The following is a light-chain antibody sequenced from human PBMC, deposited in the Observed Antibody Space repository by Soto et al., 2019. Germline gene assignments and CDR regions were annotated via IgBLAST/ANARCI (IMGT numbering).Light chain of an antibody. Sequence: QSALTQPRSVSGSPGQSVTISCTGTSSDVGGYIYVSWYQQYPAKAPKVMIYDVSRRPSGVPDRFSGSKSGNTASLTISGLQAEDEAVYYCSSYTSTSTPCVFGTGTKLTVL. CDR3: SSYTSTSTPCV. J-gene: IGLJ1*01. CDR1: SSDVGGYIY. V-gene: IGLV2-11*01. CDR2: DVS.